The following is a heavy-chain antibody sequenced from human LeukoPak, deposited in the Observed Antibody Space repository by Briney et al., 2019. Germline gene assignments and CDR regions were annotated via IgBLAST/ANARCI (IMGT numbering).Heavy chain of an antibody. V-gene: IGHV4-34*01. CDR2: INHSGST. D-gene: IGHD6-13*01. Sequence: SETLSLTCAVYGGSFSGYYWSWIRQPPGKGLEWIGEINHSGSTNYNPSLKSRVTISVDTSKNQFSLKLSSVTAADTAVYYCARARIAAAGTPYGMDVWGQGTTVTVSS. CDR3: ARARIAAAGTPYGMDV. CDR1: GGSFSGYY. J-gene: IGHJ6*02.